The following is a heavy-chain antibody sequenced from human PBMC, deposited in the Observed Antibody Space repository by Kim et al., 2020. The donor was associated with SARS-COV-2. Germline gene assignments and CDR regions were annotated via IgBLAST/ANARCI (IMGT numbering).Heavy chain of an antibody. D-gene: IGHD3-10*01. V-gene: IGHV3-33*01. Sequence: YADSVKGRFTISRDNSKNTLYLQMNSLRAEDTAVYYCARARFGELSPFDYWGQGTLVTVSS. CDR3: ARARFGELSPFDY. J-gene: IGHJ4*02.